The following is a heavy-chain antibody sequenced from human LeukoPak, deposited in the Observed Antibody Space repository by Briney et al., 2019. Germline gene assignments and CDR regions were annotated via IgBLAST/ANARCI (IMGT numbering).Heavy chain of an antibody. D-gene: IGHD3-3*01. CDR1: GFSFSSYW. J-gene: IGHJ4*02. CDR2: IRYDGSNK. V-gene: IGHV3-30*02. Sequence: GGSLRLSCAASGFSFSSYWMTWVRQAPGKGLEWVAFIRYDGSNKYYADSVKGRFTISRDNSKNTLYLQMNSLRAEDTAVYYCAESRYDFWSGYFAPDYWGQGTLVTVSS. CDR3: AESRYDFWSGYFAPDY.